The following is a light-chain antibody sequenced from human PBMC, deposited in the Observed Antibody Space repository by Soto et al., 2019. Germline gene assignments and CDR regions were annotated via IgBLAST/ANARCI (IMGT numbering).Light chain of an antibody. CDR1: QSISSY. V-gene: IGKV1-39*01. CDR2: AAS. J-gene: IGKJ4*01. CDR3: QQSYSTPLT. Sequence: DIQMTQSPSSLSASVGDRVTITCRASQSISSYLNWYQQKPGKAPKLLIYAASILQSGVPSRFSGSGSGTDFTLTISSRQPEDFATYYCQQSYSTPLTFGGGTKVEIK.